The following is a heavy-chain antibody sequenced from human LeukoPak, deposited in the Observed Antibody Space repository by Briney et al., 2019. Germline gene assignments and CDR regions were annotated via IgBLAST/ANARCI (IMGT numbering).Heavy chain of an antibody. D-gene: IGHD4-17*01. CDR2: IRGGGGAT. Sequence: PGGSLRLSCVASGFTFSNYAMNWVRQAPGKGLEWVSGIRGGGGATYYADSVKGRFTISRDNAKNSLYLQMNSLRAEDTAVYYCARVSGDYGYWGQGTLVTVSS. CDR1: GFTFSNYA. J-gene: IGHJ4*02. V-gene: IGHV3-23*01. CDR3: ARVSGDYGY.